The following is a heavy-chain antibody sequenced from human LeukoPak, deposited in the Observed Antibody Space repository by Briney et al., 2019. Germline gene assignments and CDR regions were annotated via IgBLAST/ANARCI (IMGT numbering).Heavy chain of an antibody. CDR3: ARDRPPWELLGTYYHYGMDV. Sequence: ASVKVSCKASGYTFTSYGISWVRQAPGQGLEWMGWISAYNGNTNYAQKLQGRVTMTTDTSTSTAYMELRSLRSDDTAVYYCARDRPPWELLGTYYHYGMDVWGQGTTVTVSS. V-gene: IGHV1-18*01. CDR2: ISAYNGNT. D-gene: IGHD1-26*01. CDR1: GYTFTSYG. J-gene: IGHJ6*02.